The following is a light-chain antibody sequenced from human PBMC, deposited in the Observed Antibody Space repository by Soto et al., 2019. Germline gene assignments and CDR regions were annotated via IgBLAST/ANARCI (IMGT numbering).Light chain of an antibody. CDR1: SSNIGSNY. Sequence: QSVLTQAPSASGSPGQRVTISCSGRSSNIGSNYVYWYQQLPGTGPKLLIYRNNQRPSGVPDRFSGSKSGTSASLAISGLRSEDEADYYCAAWDDILSGPVFGGGTKLTVL. CDR2: RNN. V-gene: IGLV1-47*01. CDR3: AAWDDILSGPV. J-gene: IGLJ2*01.